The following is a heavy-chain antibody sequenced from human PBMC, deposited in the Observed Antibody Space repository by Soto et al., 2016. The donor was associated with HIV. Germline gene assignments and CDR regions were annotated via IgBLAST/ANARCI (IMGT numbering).Heavy chain of an antibody. CDR1: GFTFTKYS. D-gene: IGHD2-15*01. CDR3: ARDRRARQGRLTP. J-gene: IGHJ2*01. CDR2: ISSSSSYI. Sequence: EVQLVESGGGLVKPGGSLRLSCAGSGFTFTKYSMSWVRQAPGKGLEWVSSISSSSSYIYYADSVKGRFTISKDYAQSSLSLQMDSLRVEDTAIYYCARDRRARQGRLTPWGRGTLVTVST. V-gene: IGHV3-21*03.